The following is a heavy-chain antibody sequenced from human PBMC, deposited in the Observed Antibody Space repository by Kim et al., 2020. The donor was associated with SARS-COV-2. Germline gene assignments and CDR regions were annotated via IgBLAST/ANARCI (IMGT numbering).Heavy chain of an antibody. CDR2: ISSDGSYK. D-gene: IGHD1-26*01. CDR1: GFTFSAYA. V-gene: IGHV3-30*14. CDR3: ARPGVVGPTYWFDP. Sequence: GGSLRLSCAASGFTFSAYAMLWVRQAPGKGPEWVAVISSDGSYKFYADSVKGRFTISRDSSKTTLYLQMNSLRAEDTAVYYCARPGVVGPTYWFDPWGQGPLVTVSS. J-gene: IGHJ5*02.